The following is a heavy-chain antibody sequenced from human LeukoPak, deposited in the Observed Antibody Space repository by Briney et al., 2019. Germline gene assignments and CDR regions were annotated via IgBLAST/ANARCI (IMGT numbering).Heavy chain of an antibody. CDR1: GYVLSELS. CDR2: FDPEDDER. V-gene: IGHV1-24*01. D-gene: IGHD3-22*01. CDR3: ATELRSGYFDY. Sequence: SAVPVSCKLSGYVLSELSMHWVRQAPGKGREGMGGFDPEDDERIYAQKFQGRVTMTEDTSTDTAHMELSSLRSEDTAVYYCATELRSGYFDYWGQGTLVTVSS. J-gene: IGHJ4*02.